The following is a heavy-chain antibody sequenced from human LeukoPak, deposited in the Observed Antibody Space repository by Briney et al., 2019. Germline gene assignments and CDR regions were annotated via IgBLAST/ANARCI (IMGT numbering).Heavy chain of an antibody. CDR1: GGSISSYY. D-gene: IGHD2-2*01. CDR2: IYTSGST. Sequence: SETLSLTCTVSGGSISSYYWSWIRQPAGKGLEWIGRIYTSGSTNYNPSLKSRVTMSVDTSKNQFSLKLSSVTAADTAVYYCARDACSSTSCYPYYFDYWGQGTLVTVSS. CDR3: ARDACSSTSCYPYYFDY. J-gene: IGHJ4*02. V-gene: IGHV4-4*07.